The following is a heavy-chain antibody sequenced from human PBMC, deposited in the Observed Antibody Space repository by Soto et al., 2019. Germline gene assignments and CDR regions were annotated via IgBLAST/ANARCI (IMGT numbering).Heavy chain of an antibody. D-gene: IGHD4-17*01. J-gene: IGHJ6*03. Sequence: GGSLRLSCAASGFTFSSYAMSWVRQAPGKGLEWVSAISGSGGSTYYADSVKGRFTISRDNSKNTLYLQMNSLRAEDTAVYYCAKARGDYVSDYYYYYMDVWGKGTTVTVSS. V-gene: IGHV3-23*01. CDR2: ISGSGGST. CDR1: GFTFSSYA. CDR3: AKARGDYVSDYYYYYMDV.